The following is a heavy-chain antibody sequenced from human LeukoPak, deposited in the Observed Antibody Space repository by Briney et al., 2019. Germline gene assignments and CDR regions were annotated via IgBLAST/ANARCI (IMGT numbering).Heavy chain of an antibody. Sequence: ASVKVSCKASGYTFTSYAMNWVRQAPGQGLEWMGWINTNTGNPTYAQGFTGRFVFSLDTSVSTAYLQIGSLKAEDTAVYYCARDGSGYRRTRLYTTVGLDPWGQGTLVTVSS. CDR3: ARDGSGYRRTRLYTTVGLDP. CDR1: GYTFTSYA. D-gene: IGHD5-12*01. V-gene: IGHV7-4-1*01. CDR2: INTNTGNP. J-gene: IGHJ5*02.